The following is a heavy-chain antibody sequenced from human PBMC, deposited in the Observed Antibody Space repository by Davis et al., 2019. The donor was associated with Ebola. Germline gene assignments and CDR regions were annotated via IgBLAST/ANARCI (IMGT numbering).Heavy chain of an antibody. J-gene: IGHJ4*02. CDR1: GFTFSSYW. CDR2: IKQDGSEK. CDR3: ARVGSGWYAGGNYFDY. D-gene: IGHD6-19*01. V-gene: IGHV3-7*01. Sequence: GESLKISCAASGFTFSSYWMSWVRQAPGKGLEWVANIKQDGSEKYYVDSVKGRFTISRDNAKNSLYLQMNSLRAEDTAVYYCARVGSGWYAGGNYFDYWGQGTLVTVSS.